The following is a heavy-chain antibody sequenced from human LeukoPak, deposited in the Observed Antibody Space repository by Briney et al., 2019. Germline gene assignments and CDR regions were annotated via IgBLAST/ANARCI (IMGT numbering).Heavy chain of an antibody. V-gene: IGHV1-8*03. J-gene: IGHJ6*03. CDR3: ARGRGELWAGDYYMDV. CDR2: MDPNSGNT. D-gene: IGHD1-7*01. Sequence: GASVKVSCKASGYTFTSYDINWVRQATGQGLEWMGWMDPNSGNTGYAQKFQGRVTITRNTFISTAYMELSSLRSEDTAVYYCARGRGELWAGDYYMDVWGKGTTVTVSS. CDR1: GYTFTSYD.